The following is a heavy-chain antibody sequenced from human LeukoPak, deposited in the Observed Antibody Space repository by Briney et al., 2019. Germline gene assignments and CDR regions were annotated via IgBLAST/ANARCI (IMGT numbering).Heavy chain of an antibody. CDR1: GYSISSGNY. V-gene: IGHV4-38-2*02. CDR3: AREEDFMPRL. CDR2: IYHSGST. D-gene: IGHD2-2*01. J-gene: IGHJ4*02. Sequence: PSETLSLTCSVSGYSISSGNYWGWIRLPPGKGLQWIGSIYHSGSTYYNPSLKSRVTISVDTSKNQFSLKLSSVTAADTAVYYCAREEDFMPRLWGQGTLVTVSS.